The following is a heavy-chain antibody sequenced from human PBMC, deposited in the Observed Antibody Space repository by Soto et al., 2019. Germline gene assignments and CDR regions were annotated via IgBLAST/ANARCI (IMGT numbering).Heavy chain of an antibody. J-gene: IGHJ6*02. D-gene: IGHD5-12*01. V-gene: IGHV1-69*13. CDR3: ARRGYSGSDSNYYYYGMGV. Sequence: ASVKVSCKASGGIFSSYAISWVRQAPGQGLEWMGGIIPIFGPANYAQKFQGRVTITADESTSTAYMYLSSLRSEDTAVYYCARRGYSGSDSNYYYYGMGVWGQGTTVTVSS. CDR2: IIPIFGPA. CDR1: GGIFSSYA.